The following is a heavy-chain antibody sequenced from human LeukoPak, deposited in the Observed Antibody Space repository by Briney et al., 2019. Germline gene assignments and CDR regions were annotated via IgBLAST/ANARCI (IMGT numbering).Heavy chain of an antibody. CDR2: IYYSGST. CDR3: ARESNSGWYYFDY. CDR1: GGSISSYY. V-gene: IGHV4-59*12. Sequence: SETLSLTCTVSGGSISSYYWSWIRQPPGKGLEWIGYIYYSGSTNYNPSLKSQVTISVDTSKNQFSLKLSSVTAADTAVYYCARESNSGWYYFDYWGQGTLVTVSS. J-gene: IGHJ4*02. D-gene: IGHD6-19*01.